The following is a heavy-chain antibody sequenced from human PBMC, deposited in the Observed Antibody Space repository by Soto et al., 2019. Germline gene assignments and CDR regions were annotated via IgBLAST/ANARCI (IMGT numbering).Heavy chain of an antibody. D-gene: IGHD3-10*01. V-gene: IGHV4-31*03. CDR2: IYYSGST. J-gene: IGHJ3*02. Sequence: QVQLQESGPGLVKPSQTLSLTCTVSGGSISSGGYYWSWIRQHPGKGLEWIGYIYYSGSTYYNPSLKSRVTISVDTSKNQFSLKLSSVTAADTAVYYCARAMVRGVMSDGAFDIWGQGTMVTVSS. CDR3: ARAMVRGVMSDGAFDI. CDR1: GGSISSGGYY.